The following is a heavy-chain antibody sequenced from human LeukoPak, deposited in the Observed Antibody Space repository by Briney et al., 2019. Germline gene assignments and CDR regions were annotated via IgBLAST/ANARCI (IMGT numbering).Heavy chain of an antibody. Sequence: GGSLRLSCSASGFPFSTYAMHWVRQAPGKGLEWVAVISYDGSSKYYADSVEGRFTISRDNSKNTLYLQMNSLRVEDTAVYYCTGRGGGQDFDYWGQGTLVTVSS. J-gene: IGHJ4*02. CDR2: ISYDGSSK. CDR1: GFPFSTYA. D-gene: IGHD4-23*01. V-gene: IGHV3-30-3*01. CDR3: TGRGGGQDFDY.